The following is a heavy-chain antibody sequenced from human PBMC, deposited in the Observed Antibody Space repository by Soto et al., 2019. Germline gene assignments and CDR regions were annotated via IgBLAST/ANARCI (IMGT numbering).Heavy chain of an antibody. J-gene: IGHJ5*02. D-gene: IGHD6-13*01. CDR2: IYYSGST. V-gene: IGHV4-59*01. CDR3: ATSIAAAGTKGWFDP. CDR1: GGSISSYY. Sequence: SSETLSLTCTVSGGSISSYYWSWIRQPPGKGLEWIGYIYYSGSTNYNPSLKSRVTISVDTSKNQFSLKLSSVTAADTAVYYCATSIAAAGTKGWFDPWGQGTLVTVSS.